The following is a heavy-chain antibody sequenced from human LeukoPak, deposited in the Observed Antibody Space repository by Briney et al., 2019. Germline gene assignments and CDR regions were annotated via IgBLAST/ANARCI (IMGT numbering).Heavy chain of an antibody. CDR2: ISGDGART. V-gene: IGHV3-23*01. CDR1: AFPFSTYV. J-gene: IGHJ4*02. CDR3: AKGGLTTPLHY. Sequence: PGGSLRLSCAASAFPFSTYVMIWVRQAPGGGLEWITSISGDGARTYYTNSVKGRLTISRDNPKNTLFLQVNSLRVGDTAVYYCAKGGLTTPLHYWGQGTLVTVSS. D-gene: IGHD1-14*01.